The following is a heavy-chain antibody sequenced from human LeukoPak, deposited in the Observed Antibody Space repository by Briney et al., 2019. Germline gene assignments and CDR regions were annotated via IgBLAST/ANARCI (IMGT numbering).Heavy chain of an antibody. CDR2: IKQDGSAK. V-gene: IGHV3-7*01. CDR3: ARVPLNSGWYFDY. J-gene: IGHJ4*02. D-gene: IGHD6-19*01. CDR1: GFTFSSYA. Sequence: GGSLRLSCAASGFTFSSYAMSWVRQAPGKGLEWVANIKQDGSAKYYVDSVKGRFTISRDNAKNSLYLQLNSLRAEDTAVYYCARVPLNSGWYFDYWGQGTLVTVSS.